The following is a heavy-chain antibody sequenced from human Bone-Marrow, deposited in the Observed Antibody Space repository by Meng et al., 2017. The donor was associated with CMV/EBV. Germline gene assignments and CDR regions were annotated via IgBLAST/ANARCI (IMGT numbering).Heavy chain of an antibody. CDR1: FTVSSNY. CDR3: TRGGCISTSCPFDY. V-gene: IGHV3-53*05. J-gene: IGHJ4*02. CDR2: IYADYSASNT. Sequence: FTVSSNYMSWVRQAPGKGLEWVSVIYADYSASNTYYADSVKGRFTVSRDESKNTLYLQMNSLRAEDTAVYYCTRGGCISTSCPFDYWGQGTLVTVSS. D-gene: IGHD2-2*01.